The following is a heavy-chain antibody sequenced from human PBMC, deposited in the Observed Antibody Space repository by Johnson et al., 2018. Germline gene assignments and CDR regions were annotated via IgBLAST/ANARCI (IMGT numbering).Heavy chain of an antibody. V-gene: IGHV4-59*01. CDR1: GGSISSYY. CDR2: IYYSGST. J-gene: IGHJ6*02. D-gene: IGHD5-18*01. CDR3: ARELGYSYGSYYGMDG. Sequence: QVQLQESGPGLVKPSETLSLTCTVSGGSISSYYWSWIRQPPGKGLEWIGYIYYSGSTNYNPSLKSRVTISVDTSKDQFSLKLGCVTAADTAVYYCARELGYSYGSYYGMDGWGQGTTVTVSS.